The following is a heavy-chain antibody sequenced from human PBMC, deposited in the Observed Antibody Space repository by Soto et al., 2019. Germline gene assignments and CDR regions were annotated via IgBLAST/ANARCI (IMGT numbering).Heavy chain of an antibody. CDR2: IYYSGST. Sequence: SETLSLTCTVSGGSISSGGYYWSWIRQHPGKGLEWIGYIYYSGSTYYNPSLKSRVTISVDTSKNQFSLKLSSVTAADTAVYYCVRDFVDCSGGSCYGSGRLGGYYYMDVWGKGTTVTVSS. CDR3: VRDFVDCSGGSCYGSGRLGGYYYMDV. CDR1: GGSISSGGYY. V-gene: IGHV4-31*03. D-gene: IGHD2-15*01. J-gene: IGHJ6*03.